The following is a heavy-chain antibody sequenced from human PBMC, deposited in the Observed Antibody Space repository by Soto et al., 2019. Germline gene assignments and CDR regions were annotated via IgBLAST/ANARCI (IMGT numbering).Heavy chain of an antibody. CDR1: GFTFSASW. CDR2: IKKDGSEK. V-gene: IGHV3-7*01. Sequence: GGSLRLSCAGSGFTFSASWMSWVRQSPGKGLEWVANIKKDGSEKYYVDSVKGRFTISRDNAKNSLYLQMNSLRAEDTAVYYCARERGATIFGVVIHWFDPWGQGTLVTVSS. D-gene: IGHD3-3*01. CDR3: ARERGATIFGVVIHWFDP. J-gene: IGHJ5*02.